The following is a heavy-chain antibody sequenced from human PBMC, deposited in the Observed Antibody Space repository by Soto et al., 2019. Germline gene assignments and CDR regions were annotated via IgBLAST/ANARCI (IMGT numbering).Heavy chain of an antibody. CDR2: INPNSGGT. V-gene: IGHV1-2*04. Sequence: GASVKVSCKASGYTFTGYYMHWVRQAPGQGLEWMGWINPNSGGTNYAQKFQGWVTMTRDTSISTAYMELSRLRSDDTAVYYCAREGYYDFWRYFHIWGQAIMVTV. D-gene: IGHD3-3*01. CDR1: GYTFTGYY. J-gene: IGHJ3*02. CDR3: AREGYYDFWRYFHI.